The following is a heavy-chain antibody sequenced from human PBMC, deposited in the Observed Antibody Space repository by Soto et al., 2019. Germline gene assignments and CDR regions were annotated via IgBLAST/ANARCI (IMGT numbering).Heavy chain of an antibody. CDR2: IKQDGSEK. Sequence: EVQLVESGGGLVQPGGSLRLSCAASGSTFSSYWMSWVRQAPGKGLEWVANIKQDGSEKYYVDSVKGRFTISRDNAKNSLYLQMNSLRAEDTALYYCARDGYYGHYYGMDVWGQGTTVTVSS. CDR1: GSTFSSYW. D-gene: IGHD3-10*01. V-gene: IGHV3-7*01. J-gene: IGHJ6*02. CDR3: ARDGYYGHYYGMDV.